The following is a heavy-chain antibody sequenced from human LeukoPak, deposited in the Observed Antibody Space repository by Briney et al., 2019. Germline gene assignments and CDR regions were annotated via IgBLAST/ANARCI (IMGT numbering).Heavy chain of an antibody. CDR1: GGSISSGSYY. D-gene: IGHD4-17*01. Sequence: PSQTLSLTCTVSGGSISSGSYYWSWIRQPAGKGLEWIGRIYTSGSTNYNPSLESRVTMSVDTSKNQFSLKLSSVTAADTAVYYCARGWQIHGDVLEHWGQGTLVTVSS. J-gene: IGHJ4*02. V-gene: IGHV4-61*02. CDR3: ARGWQIHGDVLEH. CDR2: IYTSGST.